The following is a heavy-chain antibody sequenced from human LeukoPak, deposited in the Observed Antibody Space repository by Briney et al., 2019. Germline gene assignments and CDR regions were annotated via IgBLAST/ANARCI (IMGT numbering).Heavy chain of an antibody. V-gene: IGHV4-34*01. CDR1: GVSVSGYY. CDR2: VNHSGST. J-gene: IGHJ4*02. CDR3: TSRTLLGPLVDY. Sequence: SETLSLTCAVYGVSVSGYYWSWLRQPPGKGLEWIGEVNHSGSTNYNPSLKSRVTISVDTSKNQFSLKLSSVTAADTAVYFCTSRTLLGPLVDYWGQGTLVTVSS. D-gene: IGHD2-8*02.